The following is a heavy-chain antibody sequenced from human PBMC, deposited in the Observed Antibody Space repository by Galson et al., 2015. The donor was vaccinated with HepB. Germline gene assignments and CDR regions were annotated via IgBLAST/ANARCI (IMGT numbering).Heavy chain of an antibody. Sequence: TLSLTCTVSGGSISSGGYYWSWIRQHPGKGLEWIGYIYYSGSTYYNPSLKSRVTISVDTSKNQFSLKLSSVTAADTAVYYCASLADFGYYFDYWGQGTLVTVSS. V-gene: IGHV4-31*03. CDR2: IYYSGST. D-gene: IGHD3-16*01. CDR3: ASLADFGYYFDY. J-gene: IGHJ4*02. CDR1: GGSISSGGYY.